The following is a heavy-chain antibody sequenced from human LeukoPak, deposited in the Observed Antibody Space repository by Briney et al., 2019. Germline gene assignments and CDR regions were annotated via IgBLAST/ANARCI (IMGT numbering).Heavy chain of an antibody. Sequence: GGSLRLSCEVSGFLFSDYYMSWVRQAPGKGLEWLSYISDDGTIIYYADSVKGRFTISRDNAKNSLYLQMNSLRDEDTAVYYCVRGFYGGNPLDALDIWGQGTMVTVSS. D-gene: IGHD4-23*01. CDR2: ISDDGTII. CDR3: VRGFYGGNPLDALDI. J-gene: IGHJ3*02. CDR1: GFLFSDYY. V-gene: IGHV3-11*01.